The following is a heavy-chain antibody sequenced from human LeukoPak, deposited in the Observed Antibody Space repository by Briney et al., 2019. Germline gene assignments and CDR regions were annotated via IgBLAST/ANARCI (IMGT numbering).Heavy chain of an antibody. CDR1: SGSFSSYY. CDR3: ARGAAGTAMPYFDN. CDR2: INHSGST. D-gene: IGHD5-18*01. Sequence: PSETLSLTCAVYSGSFSSYYRSWIRQPPGKGLEWIGEINHSGSTNYNPSLESRVTISVDTSKNQFCLRLNSVTAADTAVYYCARGAAGTAMPYFDNWGQGTLVTVSS. J-gene: IGHJ4*02. V-gene: IGHV4-34*01.